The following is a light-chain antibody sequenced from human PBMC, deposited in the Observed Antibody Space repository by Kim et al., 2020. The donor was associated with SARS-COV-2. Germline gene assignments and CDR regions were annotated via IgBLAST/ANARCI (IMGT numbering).Light chain of an antibody. Sequence: SPGETSPLTRRASESVSNNVTWYQQKPGQAPRLLIFDASKRATGIPARFSGSGSGTDFTLTISSLEPADFAVYYCEQRSTWPALTFGGGTKVDIK. CDR2: DAS. CDR3: EQRSTWPALT. J-gene: IGKJ4*01. CDR1: ESVSNN. V-gene: IGKV3-11*01.